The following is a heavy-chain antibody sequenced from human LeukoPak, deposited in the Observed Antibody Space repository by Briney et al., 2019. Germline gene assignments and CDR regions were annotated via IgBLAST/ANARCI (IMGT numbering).Heavy chain of an antibody. J-gene: IGHJ6*02. Sequence: ASVKVSCRASGYTFTDYYMHWVRQAHGQGLEWMGWLNPNTLVTKYAQHFQGRVSMTWDTSISTGYMDLHSLTSDDTAVYYCARKDGGRDGMDVWGQGTTVTVSS. CDR1: GYTFTDYY. CDR3: ARKDGGRDGMDV. CDR2: LNPNTLVT. D-gene: IGHD2-15*01. V-gene: IGHV1-2*02.